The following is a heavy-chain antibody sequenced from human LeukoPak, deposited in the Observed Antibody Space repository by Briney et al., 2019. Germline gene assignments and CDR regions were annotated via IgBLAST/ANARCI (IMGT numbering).Heavy chain of an antibody. CDR3: ARVKLGVTLADDNWFDP. CDR2: IYPGDSDT. CDR1: GYSFTSYW. D-gene: IGHD7-27*01. V-gene: IGHV5-51*01. J-gene: IGHJ5*02. Sequence: GESLKISCKGSGYSFTSYWIGWVRQMPGKGLEWMGIIYPGDSDTRYSPSFQGQVTISADKSISTAYLQWSSLKASDTAMYYCARVKLGVTLADDNWFDPWGQGTLVTVSS.